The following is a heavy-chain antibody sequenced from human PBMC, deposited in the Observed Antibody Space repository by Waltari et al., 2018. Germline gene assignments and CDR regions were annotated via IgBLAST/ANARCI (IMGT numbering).Heavy chain of an antibody. CDR3: ARDPLGAGTIGDY. V-gene: IGHV4-39*07. Sequence: QLQLQESGPGLVKPSETLSLTCTVSGGSISSGSYYWGWIRQTPGKGLEWIGSFYYRGSTYYNPSLKSRVTISVDTSKNQFSLKLSSVTAADTAVYYCARDPLGAGTIGDYWGQGTLVTVSS. CDR2: FYYRGST. J-gene: IGHJ4*02. CDR1: GGSISSGSYY. D-gene: IGHD3-16*01.